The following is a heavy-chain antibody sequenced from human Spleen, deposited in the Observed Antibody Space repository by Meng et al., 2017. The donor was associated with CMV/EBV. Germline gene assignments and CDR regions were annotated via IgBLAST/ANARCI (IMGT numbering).Heavy chain of an antibody. Sequence: GESLKISCKGSGYSFSSDWIGWVRQMPGKGLEWMGIIYLGDSDTRYSPSFQGQVTISADKSISTAYLQWSSLKASDTAMYYCARSTGIMVRGIIINYYFDNWGQGTLVTVSS. CDR3: ARSTGIMVRGIIINYYFDN. CDR1: GYSFSSDW. CDR2: IYLGDSDT. J-gene: IGHJ4*02. V-gene: IGHV5-51*01. D-gene: IGHD3-10*01.